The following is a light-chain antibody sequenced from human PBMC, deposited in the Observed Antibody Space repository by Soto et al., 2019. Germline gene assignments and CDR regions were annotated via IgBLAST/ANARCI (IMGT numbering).Light chain of an antibody. CDR2: ENN. J-gene: IGLJ2*01. CDR3: ATWDSSLSGVV. Sequence: QSVLTQPPSVSAAPGQKVTISCSGSSSNIGNNYVSWYQQLPGTAPKLLIYENNKRPSGIPDRFSGSKSGTSATLGITGLQTGDESDYYCATWDSSLSGVVFGGGNNVTVL. CDR1: SSNIGNNY. V-gene: IGLV1-51*02.